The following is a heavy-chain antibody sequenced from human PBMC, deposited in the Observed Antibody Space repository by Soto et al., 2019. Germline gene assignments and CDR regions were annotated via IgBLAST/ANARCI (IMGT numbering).Heavy chain of an antibody. V-gene: IGHV4-59*01. Sequence: QVQLQESGPGLVKPSETLSLTCTVSGGSISSYYWSWIRQPPGKGLEWIGYIYYSGSTNYNPSLKRRVTISVDTSKNQFSLKLSSVTAADTAVYYCARGPQYGDYYYYYGMDVWGQGTTVTVSS. D-gene: IGHD4-17*01. J-gene: IGHJ6*02. CDR3: ARGPQYGDYYYYYGMDV. CDR1: GGSISSYY. CDR2: IYYSGST.